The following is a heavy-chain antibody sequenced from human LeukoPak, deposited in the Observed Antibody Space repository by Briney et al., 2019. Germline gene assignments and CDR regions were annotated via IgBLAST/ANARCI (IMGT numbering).Heavy chain of an antibody. D-gene: IGHD2-15*01. V-gene: IGHV3-9*01. CDR2: ISWSSGSI. Sequence: GGSLRLSCAASGVTFDDYAMHWVRQAPGKGLEWVSGISWSSGSIGYAYSVKGRFTISRDDAKTSLYLQMNSLRAEDTALYYCAKDTAGGGSCYSGGCDAFDIWGQGTMVTVSS. CDR1: GVTFDDYA. CDR3: AKDTAGGGSCYSGGCDAFDI. J-gene: IGHJ3*02.